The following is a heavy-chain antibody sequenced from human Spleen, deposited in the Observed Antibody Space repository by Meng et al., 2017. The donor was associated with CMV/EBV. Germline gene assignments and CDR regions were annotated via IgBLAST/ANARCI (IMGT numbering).Heavy chain of an antibody. CDR1: YTLTSYY. V-gene: IGHV1-46*01. J-gene: IGHJ4*02. D-gene: IGHD3-22*01. CDR3: ARGPITMIVVVITNFDY. Sequence: YTLTSYYMHWVRQAPGQGLGWSGIINPSGGSTSYAQKFQGRVTMTRDTSTSTVYMELSSLRSEDTAVYYCARGPITMIVVVITNFDYWGQGTLVTVSS. CDR2: INPSGGST.